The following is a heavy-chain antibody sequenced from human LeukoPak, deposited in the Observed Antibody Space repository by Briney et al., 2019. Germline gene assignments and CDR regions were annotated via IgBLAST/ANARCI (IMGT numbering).Heavy chain of an antibody. CDR2: IYHSGST. D-gene: IGHD4-11*01. Sequence: PSETLSLTSAVSGYSISSGYYWGWIRQPPGKGLEWIGSIYHSGSTYYNPSLKSRVTISVDTSKNQFSLKLSSVTAADTAVYYCARLEMTTESNWFDPWGQGTLVTVSS. CDR1: GYSISSGYY. V-gene: IGHV4-38-2*01. CDR3: ARLEMTTESNWFDP. J-gene: IGHJ5*02.